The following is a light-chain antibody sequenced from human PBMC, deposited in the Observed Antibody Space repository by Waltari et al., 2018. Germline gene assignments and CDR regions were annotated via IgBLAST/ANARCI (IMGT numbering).Light chain of an antibody. J-gene: IGKJ1*01. V-gene: IGKV3-20*01. CDR3: QHYVRLPAT. Sequence: IVLTQSPGTLSLSPGERATLACRASQSVGRSLAWYQQKPGQAPRLLIYDASRRATGIPDRFRGSGSGTDFSLTISTLEPEDFAVYYCQHYVRLPATFGQGTKVEI. CDR1: QSVGRS. CDR2: DAS.